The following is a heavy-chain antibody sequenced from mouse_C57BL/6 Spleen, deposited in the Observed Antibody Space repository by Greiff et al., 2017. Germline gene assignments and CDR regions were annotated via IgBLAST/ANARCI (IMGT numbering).Heavy chain of an antibody. D-gene: IGHD1-1*01. CDR2: INPNNGGT. J-gene: IGHJ3*01. CDR1: GYTFTDYY. CDR3: ANYYYGSSNAGFAY. Sequence: EVQLQQSGPELVKPGASVKISCKASGYTFTDYYMNWVKQSHGKSLEWIGDINPNNGGTSYNQKFKGKATLTVDKSSSTAYMELRSLTSEDSAVYYCANYYYGSSNAGFAYWGQGTLVTVSA. V-gene: IGHV1-26*01.